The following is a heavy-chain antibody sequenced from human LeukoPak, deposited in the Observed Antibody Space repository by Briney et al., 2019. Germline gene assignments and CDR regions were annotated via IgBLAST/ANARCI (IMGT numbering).Heavy chain of an antibody. J-gene: IGHJ3*02. V-gene: IGHV4-34*01. CDR2: INHSGST. CDR1: GGSFSGYY. Sequence: PSETLSLTCAVYGGSFSGYYWSWIRQPPGKGLEWIGEINHSGSTNYNPSLKSRVTISVDTSKNQFSLKLSSVNAADTAVYYCARGRLDAYDIWVQGKMVTVSS. CDR3: ARGRLDAYDI.